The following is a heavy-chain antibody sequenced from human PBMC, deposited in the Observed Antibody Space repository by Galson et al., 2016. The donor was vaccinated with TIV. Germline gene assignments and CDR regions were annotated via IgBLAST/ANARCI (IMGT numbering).Heavy chain of an antibody. CDR3: AKPGKSGDYSWDGFDV. V-gene: IGHV3-23*01. Sequence: SLRLSCAASGFSFSFYTMTWVRQAPGKGLEWVSSISLSGAYTFYADSVKGRFTISRDKPKSTLYLILNSLRVEDTAIYFCAKPGKSGDYSWDGFDVWGQGTMVTVSS. CDR2: ISLSGAYT. D-gene: IGHD1-26*01. J-gene: IGHJ3*01. CDR1: GFSFSFYT.